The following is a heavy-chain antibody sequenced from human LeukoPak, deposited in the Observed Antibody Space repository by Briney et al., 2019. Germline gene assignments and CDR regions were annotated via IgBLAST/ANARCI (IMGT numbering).Heavy chain of an antibody. CDR3: VKNDGWFHLAQ. Sequence: PGGSLRLSCAGSGFNFRDHWMDWVRQAPGKGLEWVGHIKNDGSETYYLDSLKGRFSISRDNTNNALYLQMNSLRVEDTAVYYCVKNDGWFHLAQWGQGTLVTVSS. D-gene: IGHD6-19*01. J-gene: IGHJ4*02. CDR1: GFNFRDHW. V-gene: IGHV3-7*03. CDR2: IKNDGSET.